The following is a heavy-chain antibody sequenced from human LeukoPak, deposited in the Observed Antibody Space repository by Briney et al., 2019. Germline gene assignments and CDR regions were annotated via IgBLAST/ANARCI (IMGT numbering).Heavy chain of an antibody. CDR2: IYYSGST. CDR3: TRDHLTMVRGGDYYYMDV. D-gene: IGHD3-10*01. J-gene: IGHJ6*03. CDR1: GGSISSHY. Sequence: SETLSLTCTVSGGSISSHYWSWIRQPAGKGLEWIGYIYYSGSTNYNPSLKSRVTISVDTSKNQFSLKLSSVTAADTAVYYCTRDHLTMVRGGDYYYMDVWGKGTTVTVSS. V-gene: IGHV4-59*11.